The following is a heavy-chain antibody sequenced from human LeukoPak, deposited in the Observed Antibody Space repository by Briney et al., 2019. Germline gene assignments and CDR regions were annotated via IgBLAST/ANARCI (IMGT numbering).Heavy chain of an antibody. CDR2: IYGGGNT. Sequence: GGSLRLSWSFSGFIATSNYMAWVRQSAGKGLQWISFIYGGGNTLYADSVRDRFSISRDNSKSTLYLQMNSLRVEDTAVYYCATGGRSGMAFDFWGQGTLVTVSS. V-gene: IGHV3-53*01. CDR3: ATGGRSGMAFDF. J-gene: IGHJ4*02. D-gene: IGHD2-8*01. CDR1: GFIATSNY.